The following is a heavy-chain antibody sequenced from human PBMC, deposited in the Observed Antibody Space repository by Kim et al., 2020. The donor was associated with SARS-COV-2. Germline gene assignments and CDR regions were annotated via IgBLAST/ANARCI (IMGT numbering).Heavy chain of an antibody. CDR2: T. CDR3: ATRYQLDGMDV. V-gene: IGHV1-3*01. Sequence: TKNAQKCQGRVAITRDTAASTAYMELSSLRSEDTAVYYCATRYQLDGMDVWGQGTTVTVSS. J-gene: IGHJ6*02. D-gene: IGHD2-2*01.